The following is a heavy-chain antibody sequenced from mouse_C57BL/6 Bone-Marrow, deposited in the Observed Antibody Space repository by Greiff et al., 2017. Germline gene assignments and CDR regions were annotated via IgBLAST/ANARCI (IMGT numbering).Heavy chain of an antibody. CDR1: GFTFSSYG. CDR3: ARRGYYGSSWYFDV. D-gene: IGHD1-1*01. Sequence: EVQVVESGGDLVKPGGSLKLSCAASGFTFSSYGMSWVSQTPDKRLEWVATISSGGSYNYYPDSVKGRFTIFRDNAKNTLYLQMSSLKSEDTAMYYRARRGYYGSSWYFDVWGTGTTVTVSS. CDR2: ISSGGSYN. J-gene: IGHJ1*03. V-gene: IGHV5-6*01.